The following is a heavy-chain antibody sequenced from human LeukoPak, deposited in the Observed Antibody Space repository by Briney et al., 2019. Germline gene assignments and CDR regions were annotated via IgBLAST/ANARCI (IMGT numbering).Heavy chain of an antibody. D-gene: IGHD5-12*01. Sequence: ASVTVSCQASGYTFSNYGMSWVRQAPGHGLAWMGWISGFNGHTKYSQKSQGRVTMTTNTSTSTAYMEVRSLRSDDTAVYYCARAWLRRKYYYYMDVWGKGTTVTVSS. CDR2: ISGFNGHT. CDR1: GYTFSNYG. V-gene: IGHV1-18*04. CDR3: ARAWLRRKYYYYMDV. J-gene: IGHJ6*03.